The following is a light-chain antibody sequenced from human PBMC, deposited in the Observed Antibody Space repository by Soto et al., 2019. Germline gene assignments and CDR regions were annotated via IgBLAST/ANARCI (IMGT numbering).Light chain of an antibody. CDR3: QQYNNWPAYT. Sequence: EIVMTQSPATLSVSPGERATLSCRASQSVSSNLAWYQQKPGQAPRLLIYGASTRATVITARFSGSGSGTEFTLTISSLQSEDFAVYYCQQYNNWPAYTFGQGTKLEIK. CDR2: GAS. J-gene: IGKJ2*01. V-gene: IGKV3-15*01. CDR1: QSVSSN.